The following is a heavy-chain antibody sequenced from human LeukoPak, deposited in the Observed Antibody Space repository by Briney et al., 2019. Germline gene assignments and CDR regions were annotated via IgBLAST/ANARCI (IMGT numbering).Heavy chain of an antibody. V-gene: IGHV4-59*08. J-gene: IGHJ4*02. CDR1: GGSISSYY. CDR2: IYYDGST. D-gene: IGHD4-17*01. CDR3: ARHSQRATTVLY. Sequence: SETLSLTCTVSGGSISSYYWSWIRQPPGKGLEWIGYIYYDGSTNYNSSLKSRGTISVDTSKNQFSLKVSSVTAADTAVYYCARHSQRATTVLYWSQGTLVTVSS.